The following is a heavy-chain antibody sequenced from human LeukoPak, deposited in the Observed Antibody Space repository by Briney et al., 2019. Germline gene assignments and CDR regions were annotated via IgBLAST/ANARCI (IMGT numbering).Heavy chain of an antibody. Sequence: SVKVSCKASGGTFSSYATSWVRQAPGQGLEWMGRIIPILGMANYAQKFQGRVTITADKSTSTAYMELSSLRSEDTAVYYCARVPANALNWPFSGYDILTGYYVNAFDIWGQGTMVTVSS. V-gene: IGHV1-69*04. CDR3: ARVPANALNWPFSGYDILTGYYVNAFDI. D-gene: IGHD3-9*01. CDR2: IIPILGMA. CDR1: GGTFSSYA. J-gene: IGHJ3*02.